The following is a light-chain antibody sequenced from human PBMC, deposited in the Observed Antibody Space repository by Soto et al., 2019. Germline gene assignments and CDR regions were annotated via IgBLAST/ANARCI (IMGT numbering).Light chain of an antibody. J-gene: IGLJ3*02. Sequence: HSALTQPASVSGSPGQSITISCTGTSSDVGSYNLVSWYQQHPGKAPKLMIYEGSKRPSGVSNRFSGSKSGNTASLTISGLQAEDEADYYCCSYAGSSNWVFGGGTKVTVL. CDR2: EGS. CDR1: SSDVGSYNL. CDR3: CSYAGSSNWV. V-gene: IGLV2-23*01.